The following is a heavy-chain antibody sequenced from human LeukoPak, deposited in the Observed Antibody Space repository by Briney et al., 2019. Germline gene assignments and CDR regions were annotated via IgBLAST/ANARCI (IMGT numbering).Heavy chain of an antibody. J-gene: IGHJ4*02. D-gene: IGHD2-15*01. CDR1: GGSISSYY. V-gene: IGHV4-59*08. Sequence: PSETLSLTCTVSGGSISSYYGGWIRQPPGKGLEWIGYIHYSGSTNYNPSLKSRVTISVDTSKNQFSLKLSSVTAADTAVYYCARLGHCSSGACVFDYWGQGTPVTVSS. CDR2: IHYSGST. CDR3: ARLGHCSSGACVFDY.